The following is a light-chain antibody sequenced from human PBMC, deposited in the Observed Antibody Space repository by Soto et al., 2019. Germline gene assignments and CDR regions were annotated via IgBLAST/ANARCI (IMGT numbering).Light chain of an antibody. Sequence: EIMMTQSPANVSVFPGERATLSCRASQSIDSDLAWYQQKPGHVPRLLIYGASTRATGVPARFSGSGSGTEFTLTIISLQSDYFAVYYCQQYSLWRTFGPGTKVEIK. V-gene: IGKV3-15*01. J-gene: IGKJ1*01. CDR3: QQYSLWRT. CDR2: GAS. CDR1: QSIDSD.